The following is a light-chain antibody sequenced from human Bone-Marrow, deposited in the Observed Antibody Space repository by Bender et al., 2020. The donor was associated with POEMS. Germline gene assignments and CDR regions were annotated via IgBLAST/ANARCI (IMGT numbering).Light chain of an antibody. CDR2: KTF. J-gene: IGLJ3*02. CDR1: SSNVGNNY. CDR3: ATWDDTLSGLV. Sequence: QSVVSQPPSVSATPGQTVTISCSGISSNVGNNYVCCYQQLPGTAPKLLIYKTFQRPSGVPERFSASTSGTSASLAMDGLRSEDEDDYHCATWDDTLSGLVFGGGTKLTVL. V-gene: IGLV1-47*01.